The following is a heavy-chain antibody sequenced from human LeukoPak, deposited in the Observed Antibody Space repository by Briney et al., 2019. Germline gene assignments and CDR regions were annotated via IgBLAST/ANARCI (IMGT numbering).Heavy chain of an antibody. CDR1: GFTFSSHA. V-gene: IGHV3-23*01. D-gene: IGHD6-19*01. Sequence: GGSLRLSCAASGFTFSSHAMSWVRQAPGKGLEWVSAISGSGGSTYYADSVKGRFTISRDNSKNTLYLQMNSLRAEDTAVYYCAKVIGSSGLGYFDYWGQGTLVTGSS. CDR2: ISGSGGST. J-gene: IGHJ4*02. CDR3: AKVIGSSGLGYFDY.